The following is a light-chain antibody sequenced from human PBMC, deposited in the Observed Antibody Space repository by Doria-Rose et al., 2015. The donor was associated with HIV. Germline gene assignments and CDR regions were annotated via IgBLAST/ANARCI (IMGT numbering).Light chain of an antibody. Sequence: TQSPGTLSLSPGERATLSCRASQSFSSTYLAWYQQKPGQAPSLLIYDGSTRATGIPDRFSTSGSGTDFTLTIDRLEPEDFALYYCHQYGTSWTFGQGTKVEI. CDR3: HQYGTSWT. CDR1: QSFSSTY. V-gene: IGKV3-20*01. CDR2: DGS. J-gene: IGKJ1*01.